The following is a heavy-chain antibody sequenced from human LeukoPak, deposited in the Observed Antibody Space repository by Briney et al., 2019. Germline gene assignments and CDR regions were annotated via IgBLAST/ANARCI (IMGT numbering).Heavy chain of an antibody. CDR1: GGSLSGAY. CDR2: INHSGST. J-gene: IGHJ4*02. Sequence: PSGTLSLTRAVHGGSLSGAYGSCVRERPGKGGEWSGEINHSGSTNYNPSLKSRVTISVDTSKNQFSLKLSSVTAADTAVYYCARDRGYYDSSGYYYGGLDYWGQETLVTVSS. D-gene: IGHD3-22*01. CDR3: ARDRGYYDSSGYYYGGLDY. V-gene: IGHV4-34*01.